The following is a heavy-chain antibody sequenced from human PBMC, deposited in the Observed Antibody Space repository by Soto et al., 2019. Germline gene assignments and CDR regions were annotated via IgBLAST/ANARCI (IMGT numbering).Heavy chain of an antibody. V-gene: IGHV3-23*01. CDR1: GLSLNTYA. D-gene: IGHD3-9*01. CDR2: ITTRGART. J-gene: IGHJ4*02. CDR3: ARYRSDGSASFDS. Sequence: PEGSLRLSCAASGLSLNTYAMTWDGQTPGKGLEWVSFITTRGARTYYADPVRGRFTISTDSSRNTLYLQMNSLRPDDTAVYFCARYRSDGSASFDSWGQGTRVTVS.